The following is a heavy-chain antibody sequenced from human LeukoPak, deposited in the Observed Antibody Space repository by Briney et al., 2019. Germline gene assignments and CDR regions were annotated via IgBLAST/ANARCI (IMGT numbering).Heavy chain of an antibody. CDR2: IYYTGST. Sequence: PSETLSLTCTVSGGSISSYYWSWIRQPPGKGLEWIGYIYYTGSTNYNPSLKSRVTMSVDTSKNQFSLKLTSVTAADTAVYYCARPLQDRTVTLHYWGQGTLVTVSS. CDR3: ARPLQDRTVTLHY. J-gene: IGHJ4*02. CDR1: GGSISSYY. D-gene: IGHD4-17*01. V-gene: IGHV4-59*01.